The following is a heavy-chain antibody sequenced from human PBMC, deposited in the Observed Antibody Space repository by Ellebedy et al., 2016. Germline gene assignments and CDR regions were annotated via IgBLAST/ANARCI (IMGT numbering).Heavy chain of an antibody. V-gene: IGHV1-69*13. D-gene: IGHD3-10*01. J-gene: IGHJ4*02. Sequence: ASVKVSCKASGGTFSSYAISWVRQAPGQGLEWMGGIIPIFGTANYAQKFQGRVTITADESTSTAYMELSSLRSEDTAVYYCARDDVTYGSGSYYIVGLFDYWGQGTLVTVSS. CDR1: GGTFSSYA. CDR2: IIPIFGTA. CDR3: ARDDVTYGSGSYYIVGLFDY.